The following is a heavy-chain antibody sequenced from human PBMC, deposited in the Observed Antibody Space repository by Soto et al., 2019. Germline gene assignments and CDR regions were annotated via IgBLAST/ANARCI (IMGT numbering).Heavy chain of an antibody. Sequence: QVHLQESGPGLLKPSETLSLTCNVSGVSITGYYWSWIRQPPGKGLECIGYIYYTGRTKYSPSLKGRVAISVETSKNQFSLSLNSVTSTDTAVYYCARGRQWDGGGWGFDHCGRGALVTVSS. CDR1: GVSITGYY. CDR2: IYYTGRT. CDR3: ARGRQWDGGGWGFDH. J-gene: IGHJ4*02. V-gene: IGHV4-59*01. D-gene: IGHD1-26*01.